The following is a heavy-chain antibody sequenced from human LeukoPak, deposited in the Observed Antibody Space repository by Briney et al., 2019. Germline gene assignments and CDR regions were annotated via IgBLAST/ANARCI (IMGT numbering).Heavy chain of an antibody. CDR3: ARSIVGVRKRNDY. CDR1: GYTFTSYD. D-gene: IGHD1-26*01. J-gene: IGHJ4*02. CDR2: MYPNSGHT. Sequence: ASVKVSCKASGYTFTSYDIIWVRQASGQGLEWMGWMYPNSGHTGYAQKFQGRVTMTRTTSISTAYMELTGLTSEDSAVYYCARSIVGVRKRNDYWGQGTLVTVSS. V-gene: IGHV1-8*01.